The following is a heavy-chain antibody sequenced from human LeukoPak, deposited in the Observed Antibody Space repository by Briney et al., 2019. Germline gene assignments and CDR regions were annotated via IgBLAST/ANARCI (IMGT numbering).Heavy chain of an antibody. V-gene: IGHV4-38-2*02. D-gene: IGHD6-13*01. J-gene: IGHJ5*02. CDR1: GYSISSGYY. CDR2: IYHSGRT. Sequence: PSETLSLTCTVSGYSISSGYYWGWIRQPPGKGLEWIGSIYHSGRTYYNPSLKSRVTISVDTSKNQFSLKLSSVTAADTAVYYCAREGDSGSVGWFDPWGQGTLVTVSS. CDR3: AREGDSGSVGWFDP.